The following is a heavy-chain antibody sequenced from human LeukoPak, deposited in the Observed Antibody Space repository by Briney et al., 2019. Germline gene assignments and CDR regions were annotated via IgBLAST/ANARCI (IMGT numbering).Heavy chain of an antibody. CDR1: GYTFTNYL. J-gene: IGHJ4*02. Sequence: GASVKVSCKASGYTFTNYLLHWVRQAPGQGLEWVGRITPSVDTTNYAQKFRDRVTMTRDKSTTTAYMEVTSLRSEDTAVYYCAADQYDSRAYELRFDYWGQGTLVTVSS. V-gene: IGHV1-46*01. CDR3: AADQYDSRAYELRFDY. D-gene: IGHD3-22*01. CDR2: ITPSVDTT.